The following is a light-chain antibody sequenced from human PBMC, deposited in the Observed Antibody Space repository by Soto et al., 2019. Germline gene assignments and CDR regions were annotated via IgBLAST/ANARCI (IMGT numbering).Light chain of an antibody. Sequence: QSALTQPRSVSGSPGQSVTISCTGTSSDVGGYNDVSWYQQYPGKAPKLMIYDVSRRPSGVPDRFSGSKSGNTASLTISGLQAEDEADYYCCSYAGRYTFDFGNRTKVTVL. CDR2: DVS. CDR1: SSDVGGYND. CDR3: CSYAGRYTFD. J-gene: IGLJ1*01. V-gene: IGLV2-11*01.